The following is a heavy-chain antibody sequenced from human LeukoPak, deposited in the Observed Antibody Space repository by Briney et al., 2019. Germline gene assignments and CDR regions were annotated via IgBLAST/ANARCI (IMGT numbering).Heavy chain of an antibody. CDR2: ISGSGGST. V-gene: IGHV3-23*01. CDR3: AKGGSAAAKGKYYFDY. J-gene: IGHJ4*02. Sequence: GGSLRLSCAASGFTFSTFAMSWVRQAPEKGLEWASAISGSGGSTYYTDSVKGRFTISRDSSKNTLYLQMNSLRADDTAVYYCAKGGSAAAKGKYYFDYWGPGTLVTVSS. CDR1: GFTFSTFA. D-gene: IGHD6-13*01.